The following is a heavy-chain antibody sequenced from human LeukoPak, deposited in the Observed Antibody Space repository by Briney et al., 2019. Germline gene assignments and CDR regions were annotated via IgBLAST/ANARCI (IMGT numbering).Heavy chain of an antibody. Sequence: NPGGSLRLSCSASGFTFSSYSVNWVRQATGKGLEWVSFISSSSSYIYQADSVKGRFTISRDNAKNSLYLQMNSLRAEDTAVYYCARARMATGYSTDAFDIWGQGTMVTVSS. CDR1: GFTFSSYS. CDR2: ISSSSSYI. CDR3: ARARMATGYSTDAFDI. J-gene: IGHJ3*02. V-gene: IGHV3-21*01. D-gene: IGHD5-24*01.